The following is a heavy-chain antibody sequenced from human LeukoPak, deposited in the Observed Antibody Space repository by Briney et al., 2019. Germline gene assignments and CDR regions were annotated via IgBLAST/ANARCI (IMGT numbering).Heavy chain of an antibody. J-gene: IGHJ4*02. CDR2: INHSGST. CDR3: ARSPAAQDY. D-gene: IGHD6-13*01. Sequence: SETLSLTCAVYGGSFSGYYWSWIRQPPGKGLEWIGEINHSGSTNYNPSLKSRVTISVDTSKNQFSLKLSSVTAADTAVYYCARSPAAQDYWGQGTLVTVSS. CDR1: GGSFSGYY. V-gene: IGHV4-34*01.